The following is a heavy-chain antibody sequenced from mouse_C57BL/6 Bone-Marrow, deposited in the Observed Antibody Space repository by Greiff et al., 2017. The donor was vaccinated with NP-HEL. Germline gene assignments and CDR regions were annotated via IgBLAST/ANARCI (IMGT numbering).Heavy chain of an antibody. CDR1: GYTFTSYW. CDR2: IYPGNSDT. CDR3: RGITTVVATRYFDV. D-gene: IGHD1-1*01. J-gene: IGHJ1*03. V-gene: IGHV1-5*01. Sequence: SGTVLARPGASVKMSCKTSGYTFTSYWMHWVKQRPGQGLEWIGAIYPGNSDTSYNQKFKGKAKLTAVTSASTAYMELSSLTNEDSAVYYCRGITTVVATRYFDVWGTGTTVTVSS.